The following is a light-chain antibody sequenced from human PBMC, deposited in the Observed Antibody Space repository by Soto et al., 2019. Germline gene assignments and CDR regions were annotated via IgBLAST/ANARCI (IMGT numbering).Light chain of an antibody. Sequence: IQLTQSPSSLSASVGDRVTITCRASQGISHYLAWSQHKPGKAPKLLIYAASALQSGVPSRFSGRGSGTDFTLPISSLQPEDFATYDCQQFSSYLRTLGGGTKVEI. CDR3: QQFSSYLRT. V-gene: IGKV1-9*01. CDR2: AAS. J-gene: IGKJ4*01. CDR1: QGISHY.